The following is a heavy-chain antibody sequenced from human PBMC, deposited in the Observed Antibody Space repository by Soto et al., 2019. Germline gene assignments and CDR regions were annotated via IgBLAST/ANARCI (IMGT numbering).Heavy chain of an antibody. CDR1: GFKFRSYG. CDR3: VKDRATIFGVIWKYGMDV. V-gene: IGHV3-23*01. J-gene: IGHJ6*02. D-gene: IGHD3-3*01. Sequence: EEQLLESGGGLVEPGGSLRLSCVASGFKFRSYGMAWVRQAPGKGLEWVSDINESGGTTNYADSVRGRFAISRDNTRNTLDLLMSSLRPEDSAVYYCVKDRATIFGVIWKYGMDVWCQRTTVYVSS. CDR2: INESGGTT.